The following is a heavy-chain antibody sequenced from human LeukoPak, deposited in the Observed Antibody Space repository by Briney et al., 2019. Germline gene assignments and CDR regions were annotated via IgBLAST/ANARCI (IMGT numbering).Heavy chain of an antibody. V-gene: IGHV1-18*01. Sequence: ASVKVSCKASGYTFTSYGISWVRQAPGQGLEWMGWISGYNGNTNYAQKLQGRVTMTTDTSTSTAYMELRSLRSDDTAVYYCARAAISRDSSGYFYWGQGTLVTVSS. CDR1: GYTFTSYG. CDR2: ISGYNGNT. CDR3: ARAAISRDSSGYFY. J-gene: IGHJ4*02. D-gene: IGHD3-22*01.